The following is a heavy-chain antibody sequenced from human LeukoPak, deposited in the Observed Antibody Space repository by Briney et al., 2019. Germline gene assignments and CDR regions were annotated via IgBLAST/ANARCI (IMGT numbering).Heavy chain of an antibody. Sequence: GRSLRLSCAASGFTFSSYAMHWVRQAPGKGLESVAVISYDGNNKFHADSVRGRLTISRDNSKSTLYLQMNSLRDEDTAVYYCARADIVAVVAAAALDYWGQGTLVTVSS. CDR1: GFTFSSYA. V-gene: IGHV3-30*04. J-gene: IGHJ4*02. CDR3: ARADIVAVVAAAALDY. D-gene: IGHD2-15*01. CDR2: ISYDGNNK.